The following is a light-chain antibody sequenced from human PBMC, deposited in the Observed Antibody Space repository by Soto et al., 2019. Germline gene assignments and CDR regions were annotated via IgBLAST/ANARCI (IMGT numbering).Light chain of an antibody. CDR3: QLYGSSTLYT. CDR1: QSVTSNY. CDR2: GSY. V-gene: IGKV3-20*01. Sequence: EIVLTQSPGTLSLSPGERATLSYRASQSVTSNYLAWYQQKPGQAPRLLIFGSYRRATGIPDRFSGSGSETEFTLTINRLEPEDFVVYYCQLYGSSTLYTFGQGTKLEIK. J-gene: IGKJ2*01.